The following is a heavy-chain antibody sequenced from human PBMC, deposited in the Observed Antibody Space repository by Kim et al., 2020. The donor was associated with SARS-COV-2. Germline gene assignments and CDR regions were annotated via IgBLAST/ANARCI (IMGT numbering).Heavy chain of an antibody. V-gene: IGHV1-3*01. D-gene: IGHD6-19*01. Sequence: NTRYYTKFKGRVSIPKDTSATTAYLELSGLVSEDTAVYYCAREAVAGSFDYWGQGTLVTVSS. CDR3: AREAVAGSFDY. J-gene: IGHJ4*02. CDR2: NT.